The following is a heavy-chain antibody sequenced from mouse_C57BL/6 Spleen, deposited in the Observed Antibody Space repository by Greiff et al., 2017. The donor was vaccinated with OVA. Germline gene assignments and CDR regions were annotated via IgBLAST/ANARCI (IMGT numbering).Heavy chain of an antibody. CDR3: ARGAYYSNYVGDAMDY. J-gene: IGHJ4*01. Sequence: DVKLVESGGGLVKPGGSLKLSCAASGFTFSSYAMSWVRQTPEKRLEWVATISDGGSYTYYPDNVKGRFTISRDNAKNNLYLQMSHLKSEDTAMYYCARGAYYSNYVGDAMDYWGQGTSVTVSS. V-gene: IGHV5-4*03. CDR1: GFTFSSYA. CDR2: ISDGGSYT. D-gene: IGHD2-5*01.